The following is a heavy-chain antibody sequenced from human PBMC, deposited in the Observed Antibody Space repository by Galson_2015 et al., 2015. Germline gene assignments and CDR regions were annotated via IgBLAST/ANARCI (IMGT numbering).Heavy chain of an antibody. D-gene: IGHD3-3*01. CDR1: EFTFSSYY. V-gene: IGHV3-21*01. CDR2: ISSTTTYI. Sequence: SLRLSCAASEFTFSSYYMSWVRQAPGKGLEWVSSISSTTTYIYYADSVKGRFTISRDNAKNSLYLQMNSLGAEDTAVYYCARLILDYDFWSGYYPTNFDYWGQGTLVTV. J-gene: IGHJ4*02. CDR3: ARLILDYDFWSGYYPTNFDY.